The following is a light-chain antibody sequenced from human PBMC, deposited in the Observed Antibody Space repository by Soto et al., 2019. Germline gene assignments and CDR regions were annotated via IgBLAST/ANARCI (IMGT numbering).Light chain of an antibody. CDR3: CSYAGRSNVV. Sequence: QSALTQPASVSGSPGQSITISCTGTSGDVGTYNLVSWYQQHPGRAPKLIIFEVNKRPSGVSNRLSGSKSGNTASLAISGLQADDEADYHCCSYAGRSNVVCGGGTNPTVL. V-gene: IGLV2-23*02. CDR2: EVN. J-gene: IGLJ2*01. CDR1: SGDVGTYNL.